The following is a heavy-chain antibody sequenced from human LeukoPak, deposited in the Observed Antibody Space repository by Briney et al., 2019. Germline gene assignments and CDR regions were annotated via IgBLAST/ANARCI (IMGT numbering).Heavy chain of an antibody. CDR2: IYYSGST. Sequence: PSETLSLTCTVSGGSISGSSYYWGWIRQPPGKGLEWIGSIYYSGSTYYNPSLKSRVTISVDTSKNQFSLKLSSVTAADTAVYYCARAFFWEWSSSERDDAFDIWGQGTMVTVSS. D-gene: IGHD3-3*01. J-gene: IGHJ3*02. CDR3: ARAFFWEWSSSERDDAFDI. V-gene: IGHV4-39*07. CDR1: GGSISGSSYY.